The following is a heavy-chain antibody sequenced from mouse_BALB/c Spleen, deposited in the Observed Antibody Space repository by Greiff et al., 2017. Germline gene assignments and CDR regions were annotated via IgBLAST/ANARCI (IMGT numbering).Heavy chain of an antibody. J-gene: IGHJ4*01. CDR1: GYTFTSYW. CDR2: INPSNGRT. D-gene: IGHD2-1*01. Sequence: QVQLQQPGAELVKPGASVKLSCKASGYTFTSYWMHWVKQRPGQGLEWIGEINPSNGRTNYNEKFKSKATLTVDKSSSTAYMQLSSLTSEDSAVYYGARSGGNYVSYYAMDYWGQGTSVTVSS. V-gene: IGHV1S81*02. CDR3: ARSGGNYVSYYAMDY.